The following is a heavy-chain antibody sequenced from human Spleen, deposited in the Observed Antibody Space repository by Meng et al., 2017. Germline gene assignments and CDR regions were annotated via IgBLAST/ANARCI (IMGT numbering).Heavy chain of an antibody. V-gene: IGHV1-2*06. CDR3: ARDEDISAAGKLFGDY. CDR1: GYTFTGYY. Sequence: ASVKVSCKASGYTFTGYYMHWVRQAPGQGLEWMGRIDPKSGDTHYAQRFQGRVTMTRDTSISTAYMELSGLRSDDTAMYYCARDEDISAAGKLFGDYWGQGTLVTVSS. CDR2: IDPKSGDT. J-gene: IGHJ4*02. D-gene: IGHD6-13*01.